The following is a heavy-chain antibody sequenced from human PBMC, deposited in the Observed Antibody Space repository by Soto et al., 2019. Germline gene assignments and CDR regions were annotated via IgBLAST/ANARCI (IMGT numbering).Heavy chain of an antibody. CDR1: GGTFSSYA. D-gene: IGHD1-26*01. V-gene: IGHV1-69*13. CDR2: IIPIFGTA. CDR3: ASRIEVGATRDFDY. J-gene: IGHJ4*02. Sequence: ASVKVSCEASGGTFSSYAISWVRQAPGQGLEWMGGIIPIFGTANYAQKFQGRVTITADESTSTAYMELSSLRSEDTAVYYCASRIEVGATRDFDYWGQGTLVTVSS.